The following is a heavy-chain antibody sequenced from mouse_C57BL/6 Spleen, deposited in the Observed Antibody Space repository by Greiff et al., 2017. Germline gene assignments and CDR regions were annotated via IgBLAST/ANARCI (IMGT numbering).Heavy chain of an antibody. J-gene: IGHJ3*01. V-gene: IGHV1-81*01. D-gene: IGHD1-1*01. CDR2: IYPRSGNT. CDR3: ASSSELFTPAWFAY. Sequence: QVQLQQSGAELARPGASVKLSCKASGYTFTSYGISWVKQRTGQGLEWIGEIYPRSGNTYYNEKFKGKATLTADKSSSTAYMELRSLTSEDSAVYFCASSSELFTPAWFAYWGQGTLVTVSA. CDR1: GYTFTSYG.